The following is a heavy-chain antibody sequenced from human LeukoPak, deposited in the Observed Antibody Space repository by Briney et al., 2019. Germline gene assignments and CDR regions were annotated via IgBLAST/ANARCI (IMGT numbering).Heavy chain of an antibody. Sequence: SETLSLTCTVSGYSISSGYYWGWIRQPPGKGLEWIGSIYYSGSTYYNPSLKSRVTISVDTSKNQFSLKLSSVTAADTAVYYCARQGVFRFGEPSFFDYWGQGTLVTVSS. D-gene: IGHD3-10*01. J-gene: IGHJ4*02. CDR2: IYYSGST. V-gene: IGHV4-38-2*02. CDR3: ARQGVFRFGEPSFFDY. CDR1: GYSISSGYY.